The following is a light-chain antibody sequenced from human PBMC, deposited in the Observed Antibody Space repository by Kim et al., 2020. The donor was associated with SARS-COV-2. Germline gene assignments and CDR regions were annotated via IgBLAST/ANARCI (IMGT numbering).Light chain of an antibody. CDR1: SSDVGSHNY. CDR2: DVT. Sequence: QSVLTQPASVSGSPGQSITISCIGTSSDVGSHNYVSWYQQHPGKAPKLMIYDVTKRPSGVSDRFSGSKSGNTASLTIYGLQADDEAHYNCSTYTSSNTVVFGGGTQLTVL. V-gene: IGLV2-14*01. CDR3: STYTSSNTVV. J-gene: IGLJ2*01.